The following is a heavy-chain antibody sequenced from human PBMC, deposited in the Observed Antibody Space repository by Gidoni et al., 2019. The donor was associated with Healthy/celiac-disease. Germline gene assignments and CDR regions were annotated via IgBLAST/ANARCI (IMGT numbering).Heavy chain of an antibody. CDR3: ARDLFRTSGYLDYYGMDV. D-gene: IGHD3-22*01. CDR2: IIPIFGTA. J-gene: IGHJ6*02. Sequence: QVQLVQSGAEVKKPGSSVKVSCKASGGTFSSSAISWVRQAPGQGLEWMGGIIPIFGTANYAQKFQGRVTITADKSTSTAYMELSSLRSEDTAVYYCARDLFRTSGYLDYYGMDVWGQGTTVTVSS. CDR1: GGTFSSSA. V-gene: IGHV1-69*06.